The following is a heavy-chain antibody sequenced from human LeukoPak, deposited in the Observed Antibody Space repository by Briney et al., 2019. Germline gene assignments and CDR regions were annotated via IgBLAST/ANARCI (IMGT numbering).Heavy chain of an antibody. CDR3: ARGGLYYYGSGSHFDP. D-gene: IGHD3-10*01. CDR2: INTNTGNP. Sequence: GASVKVSCKASGYTFTSYAMNWVRQAPGQGLEWMRWINTNTGNPTYAQGFTGRFVFSLDTSVSTAYLQISSLKAEDTAVYYCARGGLYYYGSGSHFDPWGQGTLVTVSS. CDR1: GYTFTSYA. J-gene: IGHJ5*02. V-gene: IGHV7-4-1*02.